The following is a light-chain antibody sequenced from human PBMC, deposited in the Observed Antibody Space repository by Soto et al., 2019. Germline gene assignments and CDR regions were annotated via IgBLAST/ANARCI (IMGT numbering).Light chain of an antibody. Sequence: QSALTQPRSVSGSPGQSVTISCTGTSTDVGGYNYVSWYQQHPGKVPKLMLYDVSKRPSGVPDRFSGSKSGNTASRTISGLQAEDEADYYCCSYAGMDTLYVFGSGTKLTVL. CDR3: CSYAGMDTLYV. V-gene: IGLV2-11*01. CDR2: DVS. CDR1: STDVGGYNY. J-gene: IGLJ1*01.